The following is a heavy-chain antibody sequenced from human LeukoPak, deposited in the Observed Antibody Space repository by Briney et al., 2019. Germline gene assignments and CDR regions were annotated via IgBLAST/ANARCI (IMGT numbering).Heavy chain of an antibody. Sequence: PGGSLRRSCAASGFTFSSYAMSWVRQAPGKGLEWVSAISGSGGSTYYADSVKGRFTISRDNSKNTLYLQMNSLRAEDTAVYYCAKDLDIVVVPAAVYFDYWGQGTLVTVSS. CDR1: GFTFSSYA. CDR3: AKDLDIVVVPAAVYFDY. J-gene: IGHJ4*02. CDR2: ISGSGGST. V-gene: IGHV3-23*01. D-gene: IGHD2-2*03.